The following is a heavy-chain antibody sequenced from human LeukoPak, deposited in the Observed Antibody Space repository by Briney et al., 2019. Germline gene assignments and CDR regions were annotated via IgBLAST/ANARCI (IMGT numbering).Heavy chain of an antibody. J-gene: IGHJ4*02. Sequence: ASVKVSCKASGYTFTGYYMHWVRQAPGQGLEWMGWINPNSGGTNYAQKFQGWVTMTRDTSISTAYMELSRLRSDDTAVYYCARAQYYYGSGSYSYWGQGTLVTVSS. CDR3: ARAQYYYGSGSYSY. CDR2: INPNSGGT. V-gene: IGHV1-2*04. D-gene: IGHD3-10*01. CDR1: GYTFTGYY.